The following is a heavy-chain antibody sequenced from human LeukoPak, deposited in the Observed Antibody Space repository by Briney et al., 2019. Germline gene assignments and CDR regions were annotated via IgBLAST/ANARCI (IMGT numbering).Heavy chain of an antibody. D-gene: IGHD3-22*01. CDR1: GGSISSYY. CDR2: IYTSGST. J-gene: IGHJ4*02. V-gene: IGHV4-4*07. Sequence: SETLSHTCTVSGGSISSYYWSWIRQPAGKGLEWIGRIYTSGSTNYNPSLKSRVTMSVDTSKNQFSLKLSSVTAADTAVYYCAREEEGYDSSGYYSVFDYWGQGTLVTVSS. CDR3: AREEEGYDSSGYYSVFDY.